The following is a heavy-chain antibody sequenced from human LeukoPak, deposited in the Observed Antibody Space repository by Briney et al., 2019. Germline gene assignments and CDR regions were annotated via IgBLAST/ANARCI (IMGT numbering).Heavy chain of an antibody. J-gene: IGHJ3*02. CDR3: VRGNYDDRGYSNAFDI. V-gene: IGHV4-59*01. CDR1: GASISSSY. D-gene: IGHD3-22*01. CDR2: IYYNGST. Sequence: SGTLSLTCTVSGASISSSYWSWIRQPPGKRLEWIGYIYYNGSTNSNPSLKSRVTISADTSKNQFSLNLSSVTAADTAVYYCVRGNYDDRGYSNAFDIWGQGAMVTVSS.